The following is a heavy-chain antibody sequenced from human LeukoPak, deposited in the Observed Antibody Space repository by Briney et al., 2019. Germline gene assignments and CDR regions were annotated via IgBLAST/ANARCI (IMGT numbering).Heavy chain of an antibody. CDR1: GFTFSSYG. V-gene: IGHV3-21*01. CDR3: ARVPGRRGLDY. CDR2: ISSTSSYI. J-gene: IGHJ4*02. Sequence: GGSLRLSCAASGFTFSSYGMNWVRQAPGKGLEWVPSISSTSSYIYYADSLKGRFTISRDNAKNSLYLQMNSLRAEDTAVYYCARVPGRRGLDYWGQGTLVTVSS.